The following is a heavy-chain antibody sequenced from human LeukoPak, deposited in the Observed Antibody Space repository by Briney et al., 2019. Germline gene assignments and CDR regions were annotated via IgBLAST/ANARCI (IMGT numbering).Heavy chain of an antibody. V-gene: IGHV3-74*01. J-gene: IGHJ4*02. Sequence: GGSLRLACAASGFTFSNYWMHWVRQAPGKGLVWVSRINSDGTNTSYADSVKGRFTISRDNSKNTLYLQMNSLRAEDTAVYYCAKAQLLWFGESPDYWGQGTLVSVSS. CDR2: INSDGTNT. CDR1: GFTFSNYW. D-gene: IGHD3-10*01. CDR3: AKAQLLWFGESPDY.